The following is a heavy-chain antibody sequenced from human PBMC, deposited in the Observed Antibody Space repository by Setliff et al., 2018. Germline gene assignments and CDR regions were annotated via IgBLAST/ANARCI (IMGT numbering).Heavy chain of an antibody. D-gene: IGHD2-8*01. V-gene: IGHV1-18*01. CDR1: TYALTDSV. J-gene: IGHJ5*01. Sequence: ASVKVSCKTSTYALTDSVVSWVRRAPGHGLEWVGWISGYSGKTYYEQRLQDRVTLTTDTSTNTFYLELRSLRPDDTAVHYCARLVRFCTRTACQRVAGAESWGQGTLVTVSS. CDR2: ISGYSGKT. CDR3: ARLVRFCTRTACQRVAGAES.